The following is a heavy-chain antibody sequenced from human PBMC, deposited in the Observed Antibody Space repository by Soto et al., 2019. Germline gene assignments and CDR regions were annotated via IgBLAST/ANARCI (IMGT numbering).Heavy chain of an antibody. J-gene: IGHJ5*02. CDR2: IIPIFGTA. CDR1: GGTFSSYA. Sequence: QVQLVQSGAEVKKPGSSVKVSCKASGGTFSSYAISWVRQAPGQGLEWMGGIIPIFGTANYAQKFQGRVTITADESTSKAYMELRSLRSEDRAVYYCARDEGITEPGVGWSAPGGQGTLVTVSS. CDR3: ARDEGITEPGVGWSAP. V-gene: IGHV1-69*01. D-gene: IGHD1-20*01.